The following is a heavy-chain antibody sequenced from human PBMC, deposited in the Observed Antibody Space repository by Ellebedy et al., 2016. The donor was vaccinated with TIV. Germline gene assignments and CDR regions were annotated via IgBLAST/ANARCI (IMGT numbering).Heavy chain of an antibody. Sequence: AASVKVSCKASGYTFTSYGLNWVRQAPGQGLEWMGWISGYNGNTNYAQKLQGRVTMTSDTSTNTAYMELRSLRSDDTAVYYCATDRGRRRSLDYWGQGTLVTVSS. J-gene: IGHJ4*02. D-gene: IGHD3-10*01. CDR3: ATDRGRRRSLDY. V-gene: IGHV1-18*01. CDR2: ISGYNGNT. CDR1: GYTFTSYG.